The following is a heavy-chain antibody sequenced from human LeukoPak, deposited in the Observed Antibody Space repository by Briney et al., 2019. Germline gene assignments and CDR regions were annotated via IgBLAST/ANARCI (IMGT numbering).Heavy chain of an antibody. J-gene: IGHJ4*02. CDR2: ISSSSSYI. V-gene: IGHV3-21*01. D-gene: IGHD2-2*01. Sequence: GGSLRLSCASSGVTFSSYSMNWVRQAPGKGLEWVSSISSSSSYIYYADSVKGRFTISRDNAKNSLYLQMNSLRAEDTAVYYCARRSICSSTSCYWGYFDYWGQGTLVTVSS. CDR3: ARRSICSSTSCYWGYFDY. CDR1: GVTFSSYS.